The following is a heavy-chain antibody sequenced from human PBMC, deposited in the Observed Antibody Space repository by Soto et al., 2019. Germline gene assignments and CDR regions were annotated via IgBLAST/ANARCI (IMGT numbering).Heavy chain of an antibody. CDR1: GFTFSSYG. CDR2: IWYDGSNK. J-gene: IGHJ5*02. Sequence: QVQLVESGGGVVQPGRSLRLSCAASGFTFSSYGMHWVRQAPGKGLEWVAVIWYDGSNKYYADSVKGRFTISRDNSKNTLYLQMNSLRAEDTAMYYCARDVRPYYDSSGYYAHPWGQGTLVTVSS. D-gene: IGHD3-22*01. V-gene: IGHV3-33*01. CDR3: ARDVRPYYDSSGYYAHP.